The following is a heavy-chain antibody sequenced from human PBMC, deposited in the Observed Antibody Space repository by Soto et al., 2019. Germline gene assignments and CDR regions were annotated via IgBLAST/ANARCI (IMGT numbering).Heavy chain of an antibody. CDR2: ISSSSNYI. Sequence: EVQVVDSGGGLVKPGGSLRLSCAASGFTFSTYTMNWVRQAPGKGLEWVSSISSSSNYIYYADSLKGRFTISRDNAKNSLFLKMDSLRAEDTAVYYCARGYIAMDYWGQGTLVTVSS. V-gene: IGHV3-21*01. J-gene: IGHJ4*02. CDR3: ARGYIAMDY. D-gene: IGHD2-21*01. CDR1: GFTFSTYT.